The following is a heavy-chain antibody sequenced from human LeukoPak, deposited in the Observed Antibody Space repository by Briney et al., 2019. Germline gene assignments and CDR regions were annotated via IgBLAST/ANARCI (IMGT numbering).Heavy chain of an antibody. CDR3: ARDTAMLDFANWFDP. CDR2: IYTSGST. V-gene: IGHV4-4*07. Sequence: SETLSLTCTVSGGSISSYYWSWIRQPAGKGLEWIGRIYTSGSTNYNPSLKSRVTMSVDTSKNQFSLKLSSVTAADTAVYYCARDTAMLDFANWFDPWGQGTLVTVSS. CDR1: GGSISSYY. D-gene: IGHD5-18*01. J-gene: IGHJ5*02.